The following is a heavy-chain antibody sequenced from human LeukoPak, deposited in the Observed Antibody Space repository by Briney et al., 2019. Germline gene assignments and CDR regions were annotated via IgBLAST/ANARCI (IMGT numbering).Heavy chain of an antibody. V-gene: IGHV4-4*02. Sequence: SETLSLTCAVSGDSFSGNNYWTWVRQPPGKGLEWIGGIYRSGATNYNPSLKSRDTVSQDKSKNQFSLKLNSVTAADTAIYYCARNSGYSDLNYWGQGVLVTVSS. CDR1: GDSFSGNNY. CDR3: ARNSGYSDLNY. J-gene: IGHJ4*02. CDR2: IYRSGAT. D-gene: IGHD3-22*01.